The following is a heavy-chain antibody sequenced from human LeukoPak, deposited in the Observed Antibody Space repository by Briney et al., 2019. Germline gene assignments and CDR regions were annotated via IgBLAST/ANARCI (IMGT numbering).Heavy chain of an antibody. CDR1: GFTFSSYS. CDR2: ISSSSSYI. J-gene: IGHJ6*03. V-gene: IGHV3-21*01. D-gene: IGHD1-26*01. Sequence: GGSLRLSCAASGFTFSSYSVNWVRQAPGKGLEWVSSISSSSSYIYYADSVKGRFTISRDKAKNSLYLQMNSLRAEDTAVYYCAREGRVGARSYYMDVWGKGTTVTVSS. CDR3: AREGRVGARSYYMDV.